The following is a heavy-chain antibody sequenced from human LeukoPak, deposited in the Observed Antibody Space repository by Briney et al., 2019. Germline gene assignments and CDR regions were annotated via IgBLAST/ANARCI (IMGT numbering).Heavy chain of an antibody. CDR3: AKPLVPAAIYYYYYMDV. J-gene: IGHJ6*03. Sequence: PGGSLRLSCAASGFTFSSYAMSWVRQAPGKGLEWVSAISGSGGSTYYADSVKGRFTISRDNSKNTLYLQMNSLRAEDTAVYYCAKPLVPAAIYYYYYMDVWGKGTTVTVSS. CDR1: GFTFSSYA. D-gene: IGHD2-2*02. CDR2: ISGSGGST. V-gene: IGHV3-23*01.